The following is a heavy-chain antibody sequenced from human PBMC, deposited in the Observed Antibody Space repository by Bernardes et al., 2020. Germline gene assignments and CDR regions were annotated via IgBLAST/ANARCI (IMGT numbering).Heavy chain of an antibody. Sequence: GGSLRLSCAVSGFNFNNYAMSWVRQVPGKGLEWVSGIRGAGDSTYYADSVKGRFTISRDNYKNTLYLQMNSLRADDTALYYCAKDLYSARPNAFDIWGQGTAVTVSS. V-gene: IGHV3-23*01. CDR3: AKDLYSARPNAFDI. D-gene: IGHD6-6*01. CDR2: IRGAGDST. J-gene: IGHJ3*02. CDR1: GFNFNNYA.